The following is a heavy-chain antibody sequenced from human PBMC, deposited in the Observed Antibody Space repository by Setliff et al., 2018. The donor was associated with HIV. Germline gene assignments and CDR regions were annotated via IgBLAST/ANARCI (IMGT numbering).Heavy chain of an antibody. V-gene: IGHV4-39*01. CDR1: GGSISSNNYY. D-gene: IGHD2-2*01. J-gene: IGHJ4*02. CDR2: NYYSGST. CDR3: ARQGLVLVPASIDWRLPPSPIDY. Sequence: SETLSLTCTVDGGSISSNNYYWGWIRQPPGKGLEWLASNYYSGSTYYNPSLKSRITISVDTSKNQFSLRLSSVTAADTAFYYCARQGLVLVPASIDWRLPPSPIDYWGQGALVTVSS.